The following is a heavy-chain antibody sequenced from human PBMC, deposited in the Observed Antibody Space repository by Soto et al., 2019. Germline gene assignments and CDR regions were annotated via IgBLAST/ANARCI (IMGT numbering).Heavy chain of an antibody. J-gene: IGHJ4*02. Sequence: QVQLVQSGAEVKKPGASGKVSCKASGYTFTSYGISWVRQAPGQGLEWMGWFSAYNGNTNYAQKLQGRVTMTTATSTSTASMELRNLRLDDTAVYYCARGYSSSWTRFDYWGQGTLVTVSS. CDR2: FSAYNGNT. D-gene: IGHD6-13*01. CDR3: ARGYSSSWTRFDY. CDR1: GYTFTSYG. V-gene: IGHV1-18*04.